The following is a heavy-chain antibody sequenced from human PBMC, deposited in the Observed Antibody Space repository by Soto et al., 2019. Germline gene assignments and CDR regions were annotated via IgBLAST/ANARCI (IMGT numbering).Heavy chain of an antibody. Sequence: HVQLVQSGAEVKKPGASLKVSCKASGYTFISYGVSWVRQAPGQGLEWLGWISPYNGNTNYAQKFQGRITMTTDTSTSTGYMALRSLRTDGTGVYYCARDQTKWLTDAFDIWGQGTRVVASS. CDR3: ARDQTKWLTDAFDI. V-gene: IGHV1-18*01. CDR1: GYTFISYG. D-gene: IGHD2-8*01. J-gene: IGHJ3*02. CDR2: ISPYNGNT.